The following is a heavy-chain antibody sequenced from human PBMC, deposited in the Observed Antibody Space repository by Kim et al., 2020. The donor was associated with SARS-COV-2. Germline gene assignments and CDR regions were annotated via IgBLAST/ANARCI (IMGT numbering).Heavy chain of an antibody. CDR1: GVSITSHY. V-gene: IGHV4-59*11. J-gene: IGHJ4*02. CDR3: AREGYFDGGSFFFDS. D-gene: IGHD2-15*01. CDR2: VYHSGST. Sequence: SETLSLTCTVSGVSITSHYWTWIRQPPGKGLEWIGFVYHSGSTIYNPSLKSRVTMSVETSKNQFSLQLTSMTAADTAIYYCAREGYFDGGSFFFDSWGQG.